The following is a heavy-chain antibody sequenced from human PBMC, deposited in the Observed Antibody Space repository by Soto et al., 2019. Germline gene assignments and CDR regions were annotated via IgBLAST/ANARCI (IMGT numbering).Heavy chain of an antibody. D-gene: IGHD6-19*01. CDR1: GFTFSNCA. Sequence: PGGSLRLSCAASGFTFSNCAMSWVRQAPGKGLEWVSGIRGNSDSTYYADSVKGRFTISRDNSKNTLYLQMNSLRAEDTAVYYCAKFPRGAVAVRDIWGQGTMVTVSS. V-gene: IGHV3-23*01. J-gene: IGHJ3*02. CDR2: IRGNSDST. CDR3: AKFPRGAVAVRDI.